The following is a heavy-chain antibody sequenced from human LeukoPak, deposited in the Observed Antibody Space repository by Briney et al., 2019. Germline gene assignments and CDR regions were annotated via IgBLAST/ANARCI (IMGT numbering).Heavy chain of an antibody. J-gene: IGHJ6*03. D-gene: IGHD3-22*01. CDR1: GYTFTSYG. V-gene: IGHV1-18*01. Sequence: ASVKVSCKASGYTFTSYGISWERQAPGQGLEWMGWISAYNGNTNYAQKLQGRVTMTTDTSTSTAYMELRSLRSDDTAVYYCARVSETYYYDSSGYPRGYYYYYMDVWGKGTTVTVSS. CDR3: ARVSETYYYDSSGYPRGYYYYYMDV. CDR2: ISAYNGNT.